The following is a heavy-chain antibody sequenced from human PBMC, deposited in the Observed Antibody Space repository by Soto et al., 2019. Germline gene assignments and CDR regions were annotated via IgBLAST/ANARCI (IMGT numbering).Heavy chain of an antibody. V-gene: IGHV4-59*08. J-gene: IGHJ4*02. Sequence: PSETLSLTCTVSGGSISSYYWSWIRQPPGKGLEWIGYIYYSGSTNYNPSLKSRVTISVDTSKNQFSLKLSSVTAADTAVYYCARIMTTVISYYFDDWGQGTLVTVSS. CDR2: IYYSGST. CDR3: ARIMTTVISYYFDD. D-gene: IGHD4-17*01. CDR1: GGSISSYY.